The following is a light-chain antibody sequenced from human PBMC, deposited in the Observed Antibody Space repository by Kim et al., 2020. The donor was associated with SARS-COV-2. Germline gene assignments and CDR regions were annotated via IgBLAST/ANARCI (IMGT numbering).Light chain of an antibody. CDR1: SGGVGAYDN. CDR3: LSYTATRTLV. Sequence: GGSLTLSGTGTSGGVGAYDNDSWFQQHPGKAPKLLIYDVTSQPSGISNRFSGSKSGNTASLTISGLQAEDEANYYCLSYTATRTLVFGGGTQLTVL. V-gene: IGLV2-14*03. CDR2: DVT. J-gene: IGLJ2*01.